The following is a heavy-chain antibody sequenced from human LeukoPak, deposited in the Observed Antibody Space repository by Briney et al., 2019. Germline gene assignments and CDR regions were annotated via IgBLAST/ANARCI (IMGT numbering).Heavy chain of an antibody. J-gene: IGHJ4*02. CDR2: IDYSGGST. CDR3: AASLTHGYCSSTSCYN. Sequence: GGSLRLSCTASGFTLSSYEMSWIRQAPGKGLEWVSSIDYSGGSTYYADSVKGRFTISRDNSKNTLYLQLNSLRGDDTAVYYCAASLTHGYCSSTSCYNWGQGTLVTVSS. CDR1: GFTLSSYE. D-gene: IGHD2-2*03. V-gene: IGHV3-23*01.